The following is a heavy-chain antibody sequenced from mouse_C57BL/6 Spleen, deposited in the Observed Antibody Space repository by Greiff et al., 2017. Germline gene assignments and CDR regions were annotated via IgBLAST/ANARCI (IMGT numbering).Heavy chain of an antibody. J-gene: IGHJ3*01. CDR3: ARGGTTVPTFAY. CDR2: ISYDGSN. D-gene: IGHD1-1*01. CDR1: GYSITSGYY. Sequence: EVQLVESGPGLVKPSQSLSLTCSVTGYSITSGYYWNWIRQFPGNKLEWMGYISYDGSNNYNPSLNNRISITRDTSKNQFFLKLNSVTTEDTATYYCARGGTTVPTFAYWGQGTLVTVAA. V-gene: IGHV3-6*01.